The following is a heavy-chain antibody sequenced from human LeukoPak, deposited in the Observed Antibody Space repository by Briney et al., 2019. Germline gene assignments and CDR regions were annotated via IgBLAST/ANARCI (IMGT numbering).Heavy chain of an antibody. Sequence: GGSLRLSCAASGFTFSSYNMNWVRQAPGKGLEWVSYISSSSRTIYYADSVKGRFTISRDNAKNSLYLQMNSLRAEDTAVYYCARDLWWELRGDFDYWGQGTLVTVSS. D-gene: IGHD1-26*01. CDR2: ISSSSRTI. CDR3: ARDLWWELRGDFDY. CDR1: GFTFSSYN. V-gene: IGHV3-48*01. J-gene: IGHJ4*02.